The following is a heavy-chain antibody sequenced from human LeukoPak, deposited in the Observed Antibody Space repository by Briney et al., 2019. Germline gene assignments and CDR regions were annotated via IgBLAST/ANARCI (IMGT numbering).Heavy chain of an antibody. V-gene: IGHV3-21*01. D-gene: IGHD5-24*01. J-gene: IGHJ4*02. CDR1: GFTFSSYS. Sequence: GGSLRLSCAASGFTFSSYSMNWVRQAPGKGLEWVSSISSSSSYIYYADSVKGRFTISRDNAKNSLYLQMNSLRAEDTAVYYCARGGVEMATISPFDYWGQGTLVTVSS. CDR2: ISSSSSYI. CDR3: ARGGVEMATISPFDY.